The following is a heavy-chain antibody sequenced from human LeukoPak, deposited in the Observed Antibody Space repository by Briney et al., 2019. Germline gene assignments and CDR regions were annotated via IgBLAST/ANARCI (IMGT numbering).Heavy chain of an antibody. J-gene: IGHJ6*03. CDR1: GGSISSYY. D-gene: IGHD6-13*01. CDR2: IYYSGST. CDR3: ARVASIAAAGTPLYYYYYMDV. Sequence: PSETLSLTCTVSGGSISSYYWGWIRQPPGKGLEWIGSIYYSGSTYYNPSLKSRVTISVDTSKNQFSLKLSSVTAADTAVYYCARVASIAAAGTPLYYYYYMDVWGKGTTVTVS. V-gene: IGHV4-39*01.